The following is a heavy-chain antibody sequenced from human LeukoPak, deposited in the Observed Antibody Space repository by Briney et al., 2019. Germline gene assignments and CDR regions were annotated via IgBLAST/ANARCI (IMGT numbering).Heavy chain of an antibody. Sequence: SQTLSLTCAISEDSVSNKSAAWNWIRQSPSRGLEWLGRTYYRSQWYNDYALSVKSRITVNPDTSKNQFSLQLNSVTPEDTAVYYCARGGRLERSYAFDLWGQGTMVTVSS. CDR2: TYYRSQWYN. D-gene: IGHD1-1*01. CDR3: ARGGRLERSYAFDL. V-gene: IGHV6-1*01. CDR1: EDSVSNKSAA. J-gene: IGHJ3*01.